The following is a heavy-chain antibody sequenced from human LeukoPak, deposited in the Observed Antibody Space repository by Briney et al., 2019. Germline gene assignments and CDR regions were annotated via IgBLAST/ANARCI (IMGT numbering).Heavy chain of an antibody. V-gene: IGHV1-18*01. Sequence: ASVKVSCKASGYTFTSYGISWVRQAPGQGLEWMGWISAYNGNTNYAQKLQGRVTMTTDTSTSTAYMELRSLRSDDTAVYYCARRSSGYYPSASAFDIWGQGTMVTVSS. D-gene: IGHD3-22*01. J-gene: IGHJ3*02. CDR2: ISAYNGNT. CDR1: GYTFTSYG. CDR3: ARRSSGYYPSASAFDI.